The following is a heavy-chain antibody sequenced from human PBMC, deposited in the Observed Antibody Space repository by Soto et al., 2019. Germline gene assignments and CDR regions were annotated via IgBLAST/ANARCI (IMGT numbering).Heavy chain of an antibody. CDR3: ARDRGAVAGTRYYYGMDV. V-gene: IGHV3-33*08. CDR1: GFCFSTYA. Sequence: GGSLRLSCAASGFCFSTYAMHWVRQTPGKGLEWVAVIWYDGTNKYYADSVKGRFTISRDNSKNTLYLQMNSLRAEDTAVYYCARDRGAVAGTRYYYGMDVWGQGTTVTVPS. CDR2: IWYDGTNK. D-gene: IGHD6-13*01. J-gene: IGHJ6*02.